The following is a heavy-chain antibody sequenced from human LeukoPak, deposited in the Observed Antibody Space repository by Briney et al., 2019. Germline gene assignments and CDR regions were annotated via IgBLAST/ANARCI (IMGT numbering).Heavy chain of an antibody. CDR3: VRGEPDAVRFYSDF. CDR1: GFTFSSYS. D-gene: IGHD1-14*01. V-gene: IGHV3-21*01. Sequence: GGSLRLSCAASGFTFSSYSMNWVRQAPGKGLEWVSSISSSGSYSDSVKGRFTISRDNAKNSLYLQMDSLRAEDTAVYYCVRGEPDAVRFYSDFWGQGALVTVSS. CDR2: ISSSGS. J-gene: IGHJ4*02.